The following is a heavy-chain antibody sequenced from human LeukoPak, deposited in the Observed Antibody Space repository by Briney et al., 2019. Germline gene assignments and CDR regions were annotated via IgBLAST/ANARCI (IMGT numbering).Heavy chain of an antibody. CDR3: ARFRDEVATPATRWFDP. V-gene: IGHV1-46*01. J-gene: IGHJ5*02. Sequence: ASVKVSCKASGYTFTSYYMHWVRQAPGQGLEWMGIINPSGGSTSYAQKFQGRVTMTRDTSTSTVYMELSSLRSEDTALYYCARFRDEVATPATRWFDPWGQGTLVTVSS. CDR1: GYTFTSYY. D-gene: IGHD3-10*01. CDR2: INPSGGST.